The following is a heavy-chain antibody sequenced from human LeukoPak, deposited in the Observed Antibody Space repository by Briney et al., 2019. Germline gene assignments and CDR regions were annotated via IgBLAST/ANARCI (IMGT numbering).Heavy chain of an antibody. J-gene: IGHJ5*02. CDR1: GGSISGYY. V-gene: IGHV4-59*01. CDR3: ARARGYYDSSGQHWLDP. CDR2: IYYSGST. D-gene: IGHD3-22*01. Sequence: SETLYLTCTVSGGSISGYYWSWIRQPPGKGLEWIGYIYYSGSTNYNPSLKSRVTISVDTSKNQFSLKLSSVTAADSAVYYCARARGYYDSSGQHWLDPWGQGTLVTVSS.